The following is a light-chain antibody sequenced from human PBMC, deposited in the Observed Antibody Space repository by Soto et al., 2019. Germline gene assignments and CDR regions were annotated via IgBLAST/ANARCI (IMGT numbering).Light chain of an antibody. V-gene: IGKV1-12*01. CDR1: QGINTW. CDR2: SAS. J-gene: IGKJ4*01. CDR3: QQSDTLPIT. Sequence: DIQITQSPSSVSAFLGDIVTITCRASQGINTWLAWYQQKPGKAPKLLMYSASILHTGVSSRFTGGGSGTEFTLTINSLQPEDSATYYCQQSDTLPITFGGGTKVDIK.